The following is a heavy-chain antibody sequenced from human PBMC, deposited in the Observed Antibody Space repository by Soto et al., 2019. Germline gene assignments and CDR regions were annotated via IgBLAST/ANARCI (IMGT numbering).Heavy chain of an antibody. J-gene: IGHJ3*02. Sequence: QAQLVQSGAEVKKSGASVRVSCKASGYTLTNYGVTWVRQAPGQGLEWLGRVTPYKANTNSAQNLQGSVSMATDTTTNTAYLELRSLRSDDTAVYFCATDGPSNSGNLYAFDIWGQGTMVIVSA. D-gene: IGHD5-12*01. V-gene: IGHV1-18*04. CDR2: VTPYKANT. CDR3: ATDGPSNSGNLYAFDI. CDR1: GYTLTNYG.